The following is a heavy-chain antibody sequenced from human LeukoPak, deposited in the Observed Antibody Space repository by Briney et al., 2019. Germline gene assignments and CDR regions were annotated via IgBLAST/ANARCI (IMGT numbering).Heavy chain of an antibody. V-gene: IGHV4-39*07. CDR2: IYYSGST. D-gene: IGHD3-22*01. CDR1: GGSISSSSYY. CDR3: ARDPWDSSGYYLWFDY. J-gene: IGHJ4*02. Sequence: SETLSLTCTVSGGSISSSSYYWGWIRQPPVKGLERIGSIYYSGSTYYNPSLKSRVTISVDTSKNQFSLKLRSVTAADTAVYYCARDPWDSSGYYLWFDYWGQGTLVTVSS.